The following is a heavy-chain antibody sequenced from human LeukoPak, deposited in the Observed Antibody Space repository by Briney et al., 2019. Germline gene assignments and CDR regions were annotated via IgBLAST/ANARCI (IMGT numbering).Heavy chain of an antibody. CDR1: GYTFTGYY. V-gene: IGHV1-2*02. J-gene: IGHJ4*02. D-gene: IGHD1-7*01. CDR3: ARDAGTTGPIDY. Sequence: ASVKVSCKASGYTFTGYYMHWVRQAPGQGLEWMGWINPNSGGTNYAQKFQGRVTMTRGTSISTAYMELSRLRSDDTAVYYCARDAGTTGPIDYWGQGTLVTVSS. CDR2: INPNSGGT.